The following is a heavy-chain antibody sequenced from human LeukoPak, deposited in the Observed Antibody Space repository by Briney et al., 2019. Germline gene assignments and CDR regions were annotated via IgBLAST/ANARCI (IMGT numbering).Heavy chain of an antibody. V-gene: IGHV3-7*01. J-gene: IGHJ4*02. CDR1: GLTLGNYW. CDR3: ARDYDYSLDY. D-gene: IGHD4/OR15-4a*01. Sequence: GGSLRLSCAASGLTLGNYWMSWVRQAPGKGLEWVANINLDGGDKSYVGSVKGRFTISRDNAKNSLCLQMNSLGAEDTAVYYCARDYDYSLDYWGQGTLVTVSS. CDR2: INLDGGDK.